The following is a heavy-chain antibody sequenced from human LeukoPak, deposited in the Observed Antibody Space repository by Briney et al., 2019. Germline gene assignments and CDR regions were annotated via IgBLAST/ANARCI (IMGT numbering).Heavy chain of an antibody. D-gene: IGHD3-9*01. J-gene: IGHJ4*02. CDR1: GFTFSSYG. V-gene: IGHV3-30*03. Sequence: GGSLRLSCAASGFTFSSYGMHWVRQAPGKGLEWVAVISYDGSNKYYADSVKGRFTISRDNSKNTLYLQMNSLRAEDTAVYYCARNPTYYDILTGYSQWGQGTLVTVSS. CDR2: ISYDGSNK. CDR3: ARNPTYYDILTGYSQ.